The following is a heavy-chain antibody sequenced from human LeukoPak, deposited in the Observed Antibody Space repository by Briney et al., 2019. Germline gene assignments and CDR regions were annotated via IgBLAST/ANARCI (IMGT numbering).Heavy chain of an antibody. CDR2: IWYDGSSK. D-gene: IGHD6-13*01. V-gene: IGHV3-33*01. J-gene: IGHJ4*02. CDR1: GFTFSSYD. CDR3: ARVHSSSWAYFDN. Sequence: PGRSLRLSCAASGFTFSSYDMHWVRQAPRKGLEWVGVIWYDGSSKYYADSVKGRFTISGDNSKNTLYLQVDSLKAEDTAVYYCARVHSSSWAYFDNWGQGTLVTVSS.